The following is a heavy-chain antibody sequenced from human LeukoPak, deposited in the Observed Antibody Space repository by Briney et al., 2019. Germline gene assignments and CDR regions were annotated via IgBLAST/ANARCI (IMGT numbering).Heavy chain of an antibody. CDR1: GGTFSSYA. J-gene: IGHJ4*02. Sequence: EASVKVSCKASGGTFSSYAISWVRQAPGQGLEWMGRIIPILGIANYAQKFQGRVTITADKSTSTAYMELSSLRSEDTAVYYCAIQEGDGYNWVYFDYWGQGTLVTVSS. CDR2: IIPILGIA. V-gene: IGHV1-69*04. CDR3: AIQEGDGYNWVYFDY. D-gene: IGHD5-24*01.